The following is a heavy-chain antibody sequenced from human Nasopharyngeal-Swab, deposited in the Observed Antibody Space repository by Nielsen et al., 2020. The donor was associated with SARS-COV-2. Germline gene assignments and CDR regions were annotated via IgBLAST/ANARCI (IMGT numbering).Heavy chain of an antibody. CDR2: IYYSGST. D-gene: IGHD3-10*01. J-gene: IGHJ4*02. CDR1: GGSISSGDYY. CDR3: ATTTHMVPPVVLYFDY. V-gene: IGHV4-30-4*01. Sequence: SETLSLTCTVSGGSISSGDYYWSWIRQPPGKGLEWIGYIYYSGSTYYNPSLKSRVTISVDTSKNQFSLKLSSVTAADTAVYYCATTTHMVPPVVLYFDYWGQGTLVTVSS.